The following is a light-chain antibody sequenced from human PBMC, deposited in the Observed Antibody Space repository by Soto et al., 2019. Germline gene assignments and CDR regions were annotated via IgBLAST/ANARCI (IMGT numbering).Light chain of an antibody. CDR3: NVWDISTAV. J-gene: IGLJ3*02. CDR1: NIGTRN. Sequence: SSEMTQPLSVSVPLGQTASITCGGNNIGTRNVHWYQQKPGQAPVLVVYRDSNRPSGIPERFSGSNSGNTATRTISRAQAGDEADYYCNVWDISTAVFGGGTKLTVL. CDR2: RDS. V-gene: IGLV3-9*01.